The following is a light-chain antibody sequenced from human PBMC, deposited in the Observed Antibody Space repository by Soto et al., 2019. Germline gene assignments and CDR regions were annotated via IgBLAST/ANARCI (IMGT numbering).Light chain of an antibody. CDR1: RDVGSD. CDR2: AAS. V-gene: IGKV1-6*01. CDR3: LQDYGDSLT. J-gene: IGKJ1*01. Sequence: QMTQSPSSLSASVGEKIIITCRASRDVGSDVSWYQHKPGQAPKLLIYAASNLYTGVPSRFSGSRSGTEFTLTISSLQPEDFASYYCLQDYGDSLTFGQGTNVEIE.